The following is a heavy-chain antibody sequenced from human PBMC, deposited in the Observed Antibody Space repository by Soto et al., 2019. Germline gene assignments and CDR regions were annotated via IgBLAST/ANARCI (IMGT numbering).Heavy chain of an antibody. CDR2: FRGSGDDGTT. CDR1: GFTFSSYS. CDR3: AKKVYSGSGSQYFDY. D-gene: IGHD3-10*01. J-gene: IGHJ4*02. V-gene: IGHV3-23*01. Sequence: GGSLRLSCAASGFTFSSYSMSWVRQAPGKGLEWVSGFRGSGDDGTTYYADSVKGRFTISRDNSKNMLFLQMNSLRAEDTAIYYCAKKVYSGSGSQYFDYWGQGTLVIVSS.